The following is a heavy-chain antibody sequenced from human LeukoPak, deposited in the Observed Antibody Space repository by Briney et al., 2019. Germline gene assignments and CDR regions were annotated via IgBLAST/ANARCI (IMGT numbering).Heavy chain of an antibody. CDR3: ARESFERRETRIASRRFKAFDI. D-gene: IGHD6-6*01. CDR2: IYTSGST. CDR1: GGSFRSGTYY. V-gene: IGHV4-61*02. J-gene: IGHJ3*02. Sequence: PSETLSLTCTVSGGSFRSGTYYWSWIRQPAGKGLEWIGRIYTSGSTNYNPSLKSRVTISLDTSRNQFSLNLNSVTAADTAVYYCARESFERRETRIASRRFKAFDIWGQGTMVTVSS.